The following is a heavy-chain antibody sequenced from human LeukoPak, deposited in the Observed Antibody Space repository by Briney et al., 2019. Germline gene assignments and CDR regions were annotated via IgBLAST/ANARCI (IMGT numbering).Heavy chain of an antibody. J-gene: IGHJ4*02. D-gene: IGHD4-23*01. CDR2: IIPIFGTA. CDR1: GGTFSSYA. V-gene: IGHV1-69*05. Sequence: SVKVSCKASGGTFSSYAISWVRQAPGQGLEWMGGIIPIFGTANYAQKFQGRVTITTDESTSTAYMELSSLRSEDTAVYYCARSGTWDYGGNHFDYWGQGTLVTVSS. CDR3: ARSGTWDYGGNHFDY.